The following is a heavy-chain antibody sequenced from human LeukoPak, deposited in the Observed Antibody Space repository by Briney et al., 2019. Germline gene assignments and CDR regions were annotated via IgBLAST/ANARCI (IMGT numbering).Heavy chain of an antibody. CDR2: IKQDGSEK. D-gene: IGHD2-8*01. V-gene: IGHV3-7*03. CDR3: ARVPLMVYDNWFDP. J-gene: IGHJ5*02. CDR1: GFSLSSYW. Sequence: GGSLRLSCAASGFSLSSYWMTWVRQAPGKGLEWVANIKQDGSEKNYVDSVKGRFTISRDNAKNSLYLQMNSLRAEDTALYYCARVPLMVYDNWFDPWGQGTLVTVSS.